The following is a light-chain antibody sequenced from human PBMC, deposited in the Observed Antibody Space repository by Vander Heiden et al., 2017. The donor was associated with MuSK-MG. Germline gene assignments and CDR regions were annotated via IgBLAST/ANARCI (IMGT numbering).Light chain of an antibody. CDR2: GAS. Sequence: EIVTTQPPATLSVSPGERATLSCRASQSVKSSLAWYQQKPGQAPRLLIYGASTRATGVPASFSGSGSGTYFTLTISRLRSEDFAVYYCQQYNDWPRTFGQGTKVEIK. V-gene: IGKV3-15*01. CDR1: QSVKSS. J-gene: IGKJ1*01. CDR3: QQYNDWPRT.